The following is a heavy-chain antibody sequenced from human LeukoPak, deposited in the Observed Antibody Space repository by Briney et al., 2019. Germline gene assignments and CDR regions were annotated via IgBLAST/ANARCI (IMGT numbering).Heavy chain of an antibody. CDR1: GYTFTSYG. J-gene: IGHJ3*02. Sequence: ASVKVSCKASGYTFTSYGISWVGQAPGQGLEWMGWISAYNGNTNYAQKLQGRVTMTTDTSTSTAYMELRSLRSDDTAVYYCARDPYDSSGYETAGDAFDIWGQGTMVTVSS. CDR2: ISAYNGNT. CDR3: ARDPYDSSGYETAGDAFDI. V-gene: IGHV1-18*01. D-gene: IGHD3-22*01.